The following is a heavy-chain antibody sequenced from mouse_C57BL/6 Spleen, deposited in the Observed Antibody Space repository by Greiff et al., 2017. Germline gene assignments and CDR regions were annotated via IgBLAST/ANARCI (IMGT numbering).Heavy chain of an antibody. CDR2: ISSGSSTI. CDR1: GFTFSDYG. CDR3: ARDDGYYAYAMDY. Sequence: EVQLVESGGGLVKPGGSLKLSCAASGFTFSDYGMHWVRQAPEKGLEWVAYISSGSSTIYYADTVKGRFTISRDKAKNTLFLQMTSLRSEDTAMYYCARDDGYYAYAMDYWGQGTSVTVSS. J-gene: IGHJ4*01. D-gene: IGHD2-3*01. V-gene: IGHV5-17*01.